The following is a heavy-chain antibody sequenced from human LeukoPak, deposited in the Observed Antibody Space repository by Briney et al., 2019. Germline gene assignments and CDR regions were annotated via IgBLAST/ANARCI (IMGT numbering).Heavy chain of an antibody. CDR2: INHSGST. CDR3: ARFISLLNYFDY. CDR1: GGSFSGYY. J-gene: IGHJ4*02. V-gene: IGHV4-34*01. D-gene: IGHD3-16*01. Sequence: PFETLSVTCAVYGGSFSGYYWSWIRQPPGKGLEWIGEINHSGSTNYNPSLKIRVTISVDTSKNQFSLKLSSVTAADTAVYYCARFISLLNYFDYWGQRTVVPVSS.